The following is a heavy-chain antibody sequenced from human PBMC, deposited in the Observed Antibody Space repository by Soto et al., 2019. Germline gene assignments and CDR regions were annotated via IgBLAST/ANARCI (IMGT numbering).Heavy chain of an antibody. Sequence: SETLSLTCTVSGGSVSSGSYYWSWIRQPPGKGLEWIGYIYYSESTNYNPSLKSRVTISVDTSKNQFSLKLSSVTAADTAVYYCARGQGYCISTSCAHGFDPWGQGTLVTVSS. V-gene: IGHV4-61*01. D-gene: IGHD2-2*01. CDR2: IYYSEST. J-gene: IGHJ5*02. CDR3: ARGQGYCISTSCAHGFDP. CDR1: GGSVSSGSYY.